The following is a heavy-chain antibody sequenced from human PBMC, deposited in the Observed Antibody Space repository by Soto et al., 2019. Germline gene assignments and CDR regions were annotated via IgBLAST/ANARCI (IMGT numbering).Heavy chain of an antibody. CDR1: GYTFTSYA. CDR2: INAGNGNT. V-gene: IGHV1-3*01. D-gene: IGHD6-19*01. CDR3: ARDRSSGWYESGRWHY. J-gene: IGHJ4*02. Sequence: QVQLVQSGAEVKKPGASVKVSCKASGYTFTSYAMHWVRQAPGQRLEWMGWINAGNGNTKYSQKFQGRVTITRDTSASTAYMELSSLISEDTAVYYCARDRSSGWYESGRWHYWGQGTLVTVSS.